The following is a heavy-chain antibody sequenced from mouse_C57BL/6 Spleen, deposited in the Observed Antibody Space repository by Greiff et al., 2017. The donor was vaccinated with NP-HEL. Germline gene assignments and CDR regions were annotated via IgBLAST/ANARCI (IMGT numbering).Heavy chain of an antibody. CDR3: ARDRDGNYAMDY. Sequence: EVKVEESGGGLVKPGGSLKLSCAASGFTFSSYAMSWVRQTPEKRLEWVATISDGGSYTYYPDNVKGRFTISRDNAKNNLYLQMSHLKSEDTAMYYCARDRDGNYAMDYWGQGTSVTVSS. V-gene: IGHV5-4*01. D-gene: IGHD2-1*01. CDR1: GFTFSSYA. CDR2: ISDGGSYT. J-gene: IGHJ4*01.